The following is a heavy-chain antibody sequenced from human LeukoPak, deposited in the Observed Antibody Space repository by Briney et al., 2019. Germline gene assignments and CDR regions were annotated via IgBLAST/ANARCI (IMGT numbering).Heavy chain of an antibody. CDR3: ARVDLDSSGYFYYYYYMDV. Sequence: PGGSLRLSCAASGFTVSSNYMSWVRQAPGKGLEWVSVIYSGGSTYYADSVKGRFTISRDNSKNTLYLQMNSLRAEDTAVYYCARVDLDSSGYFYYYYYMDVWGKGTTVTVSS. CDR1: GFTVSSNY. D-gene: IGHD3-22*01. CDR2: IYSGGST. V-gene: IGHV3-66*02. J-gene: IGHJ6*03.